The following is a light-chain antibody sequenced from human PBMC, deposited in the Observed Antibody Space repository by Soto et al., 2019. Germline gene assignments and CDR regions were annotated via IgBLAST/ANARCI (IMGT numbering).Light chain of an antibody. V-gene: IGLV2-14*01. CDR2: EVN. Sequence: QSVLAQPSSVSGSPGQSITISCTGTSTDVGGYNYVSWYQHYPGKGPKLIIYEVNNRLSGVSDRFSGSKSGNKASLTISNLEAEGESDYYCGSYTSTDTPFVFGTGTKVTVL. J-gene: IGLJ1*01. CDR3: GSYTSTDTPFV. CDR1: STDVGGYNY.